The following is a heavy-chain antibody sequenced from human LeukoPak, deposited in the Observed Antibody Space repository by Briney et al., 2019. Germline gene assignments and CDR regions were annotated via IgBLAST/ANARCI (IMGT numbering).Heavy chain of an antibody. V-gene: IGHV4-34*01. D-gene: IGHD6-6*01. CDR2: INHSGST. CDR1: GGSFSGYY. Sequence: SETLSLTCAVYGGSFSGYYWSWIRQPPGKGLEWIGEINHSGSTYYNPSLESRVTISVDTSNNQFSLKLSSVTAADTAVYYCARVFQYSSSSEYFYYYMDVWGKGTTVTVSS. J-gene: IGHJ6*03. CDR3: ARVFQYSSSSEYFYYYMDV.